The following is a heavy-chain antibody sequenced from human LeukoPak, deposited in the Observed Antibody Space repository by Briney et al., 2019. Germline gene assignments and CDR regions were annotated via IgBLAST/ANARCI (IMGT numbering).Heavy chain of an antibody. J-gene: IGHJ1*01. D-gene: IGHD2-15*01. Sequence: KPSETLSLTCTVSGGSISSSSYYWGWIRQPPGKGLEWIESIYYSGSTYYNPSLKSRVTISVDTSKNQFSLKLSSVTAADTAVYYCARRYCTGGSCYDFQQWGQGTLVTVSS. CDR1: GGSISSSSYY. V-gene: IGHV4-39*01. CDR3: ARRYCTGGSCYDFQQ. CDR2: IYYSGST.